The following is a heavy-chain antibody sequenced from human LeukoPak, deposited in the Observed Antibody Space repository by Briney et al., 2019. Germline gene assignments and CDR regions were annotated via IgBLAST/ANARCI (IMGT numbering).Heavy chain of an antibody. CDR1: GYTFTGYY. J-gene: IGHJ4*02. D-gene: IGHD3-22*01. CDR2: INPSGGST. V-gene: IGHV1-46*01. CDR3: ARVLYYYDGSGYYYFDY. Sequence: ASVKVSCKASGYTFTGYYMHWVRQAPGQGLEWMGIINPSGGSTSYAQKFQGRVTMTRDTPTSTVYMELSSLRSEDTAVYYCARVLYYYDGSGYYYFDYWGQGTLVTVSS.